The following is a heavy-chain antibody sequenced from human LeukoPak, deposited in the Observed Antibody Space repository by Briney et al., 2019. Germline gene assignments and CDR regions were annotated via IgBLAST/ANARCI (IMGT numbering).Heavy chain of an antibody. D-gene: IGHD3-10*01. Sequence: RTSETLSLTCTVSGGSISPYFWSWIRQPPGKGLEWIGYIPYTGSTNYNPSLKSRVTISVDTSKNQFSLQLTSVTAADTAVYYCARDDYRGVTNFDPWGQGTLVTVSS. J-gene: IGHJ5*02. V-gene: IGHV4-59*01. CDR3: ARDDYRGVTNFDP. CDR1: GGSISPYF. CDR2: IPYTGST.